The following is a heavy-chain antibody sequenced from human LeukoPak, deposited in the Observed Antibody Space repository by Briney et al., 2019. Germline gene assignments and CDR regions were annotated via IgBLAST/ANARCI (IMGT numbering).Heavy chain of an antibody. CDR3: ASRSGAEFSQH. CDR1: GFTFDDYA. V-gene: IGHV3-9*01. CDR2: ISWNSGSI. Sequence: GRSLRLSCAASGFTFDDYAMHWVRQAPGKGLEWVSGISWNSGSIGYADSVKGRFTISRDNAKNSLYLQMNRLRSDDTAVYYCASRSGAEFSQHWGQGTLVTVSS. J-gene: IGHJ1*01.